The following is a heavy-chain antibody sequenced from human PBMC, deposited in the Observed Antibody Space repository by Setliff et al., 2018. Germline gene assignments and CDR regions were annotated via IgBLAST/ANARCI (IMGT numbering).Heavy chain of an antibody. Sequence: PGGSLRLSCAASGLTFSHAWMTWVRQSPGKGLEWVGRIRSRNDGGTTDYAAPVKGRFTISRDDSKNTLYLQMNSLKTEDTAVYYCNSRITVLRGVTVLWGQGTLVTVSS. CDR1: GLTFSHAW. V-gene: IGHV3-15*01. J-gene: IGHJ4*02. CDR3: NSRITVLRGVTVL. CDR2: IRSRNDGGTT. D-gene: IGHD3-10*01.